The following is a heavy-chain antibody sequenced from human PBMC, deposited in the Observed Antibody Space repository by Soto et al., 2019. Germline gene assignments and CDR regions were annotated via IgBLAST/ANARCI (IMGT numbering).Heavy chain of an antibody. CDR3: ARAPPYYYDSSGYYDRYYFDY. CDR1: GGTFSSYA. D-gene: IGHD3-22*01. Sequence: ASVKVSCKASGGTFSSYAISWVRQAPGQGLEGWGGIIPIFGTANYAQKFQGRVTITADESTSTAYMELSSLRSEDTAVYYCARAPPYYYDSSGYYDRYYFDYWGQGTLVTVSS. CDR2: IIPIFGTA. J-gene: IGHJ4*02. V-gene: IGHV1-69*13.